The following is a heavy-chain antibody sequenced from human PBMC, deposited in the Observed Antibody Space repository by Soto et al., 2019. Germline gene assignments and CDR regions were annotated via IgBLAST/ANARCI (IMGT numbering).Heavy chain of an antibody. CDR2: IIPIFGTA. V-gene: IGHV1-69*13. D-gene: IGHD3-3*01. Sequence: GASVKVSCKASGGTFSSYAISWVRQAPGQGLEWMGGIIPIFGTANYAQKFQGRVTITADESTSTAYMELSSLRSEDTAVYYCASTPPPDFGVVIGLQIPRGYYYYGMDVWGQGTTVTVSS. CDR3: ASTPPPDFGVVIGLQIPRGYYYYGMDV. J-gene: IGHJ6*02. CDR1: GGTFSSYA.